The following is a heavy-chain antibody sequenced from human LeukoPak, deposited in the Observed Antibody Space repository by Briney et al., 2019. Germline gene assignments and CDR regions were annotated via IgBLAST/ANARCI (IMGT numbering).Heavy chain of an antibody. Sequence: ASVKVSCKASGYTFTGYYMHWVRQAPGQGLEWMGWINPNSGGTNYAQKFQGRVTMTRDTSTSTAYMELSRLRSDDTAVYYCERDQRLFPYYYESSVYYYDYGGQETLAPVS. CDR3: ERDQRLFPYYYESSVYYYDY. CDR1: GYTFTGYY. V-gene: IGHV1-2*02. J-gene: IGHJ4*02. CDR2: INPNSGGT. D-gene: IGHD3-22*01.